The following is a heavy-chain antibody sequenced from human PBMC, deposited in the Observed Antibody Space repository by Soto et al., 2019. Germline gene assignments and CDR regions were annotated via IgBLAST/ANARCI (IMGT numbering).Heavy chain of an antibody. V-gene: IGHV1-69*01. J-gene: IGHJ5*02. CDR3: ARAGRTGIAAGWFDP. Sequence: QVQLVQSGAEVRKPGSSVRVSCKASGGSFNRHTISWVRQAPGQGLEWMGGIIPIFGTANYAQKFQGRVTIPADESTSTAYMELSSLRSEDTAVYYCARAGRTGIAAGWFDPWGQGTLVTVSS. D-gene: IGHD6-13*01. CDR1: GGSFNRHT. CDR2: IIPIFGTA.